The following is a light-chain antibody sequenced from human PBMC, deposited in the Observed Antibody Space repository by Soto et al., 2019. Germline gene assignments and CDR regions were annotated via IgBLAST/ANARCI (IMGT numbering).Light chain of an antibody. CDR3: QQYNNWPIT. CDR1: QSVSSN. J-gene: IGKJ5*01. V-gene: IGKV3-15*01. CDR2: GAS. Sequence: EIVMTQSPATLSASPGERATLSCRASQSVSSNLAWYQQKPGQAPRLLIYGASTRATGIPARFSGSGSGTEFTLPISSLQSEDFAVYYCQQYNNWPITFGQGTRLEIK.